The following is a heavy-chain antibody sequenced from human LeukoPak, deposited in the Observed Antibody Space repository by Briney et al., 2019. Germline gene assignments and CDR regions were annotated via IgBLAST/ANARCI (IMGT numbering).Heavy chain of an antibody. V-gene: IGHV1-3*01. Sequence: ASVKVSCKASGYTFTSYAMHWVRQAPGQRLEWMGWINAGNGNTKYSQKFQGRVTITRDTSASTAYMELSSLRSEDTAVYYCARDVGDSSSWYGYYYYGMDVWGQGTTVTVSS. CDR1: GYTFTSYA. CDR3: ARDVGDSSSWYGYYYYGMDV. CDR2: INAGNGNT. D-gene: IGHD6-13*01. J-gene: IGHJ6*02.